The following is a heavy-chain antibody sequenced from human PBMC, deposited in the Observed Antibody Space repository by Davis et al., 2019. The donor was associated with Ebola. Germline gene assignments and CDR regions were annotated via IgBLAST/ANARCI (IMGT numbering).Heavy chain of an antibody. CDR3: ARTVSGPFDP. CDR1: GGSVSSGGYS. J-gene: IGHJ5*02. V-gene: IGHV4-30-2*01. Sequence: PSETLSLTCGVSGGSVSSGGYSWSWFRQPAGKGLEWLGFIHHGGCILYNPSLRSRATILVDRSKNQFSRRLSSVTDADTAVYYCARTVSGPFDPWGQGILVTVSS. CDR2: IHHGGCI. D-gene: IGHD5-12*01.